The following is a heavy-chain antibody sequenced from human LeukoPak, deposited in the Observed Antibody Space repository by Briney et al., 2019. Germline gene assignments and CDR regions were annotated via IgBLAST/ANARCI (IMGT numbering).Heavy chain of an antibody. Sequence: SVKVSCKVSGYTLTELSMHWVRQAPGQGLEWMGGIIPLFGTANYAQKFQGRVTITADESTSTAYMELSRLRSEDTAVYYCARDGSLVCSSTSCPTFQHWGQGTLVTVSS. V-gene: IGHV1-69*13. J-gene: IGHJ1*01. CDR1: GYTLTELS. CDR3: ARDGSLVCSSTSCPTFQH. CDR2: IIPLFGTA. D-gene: IGHD2-2*01.